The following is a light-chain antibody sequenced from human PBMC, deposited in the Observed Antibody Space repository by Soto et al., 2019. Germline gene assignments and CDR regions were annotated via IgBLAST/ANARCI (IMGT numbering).Light chain of an antibody. Sequence: QSALTQPASVSGSPGQSITISCTGTRSDVGSYNLVSWYQQHPGKAPKLMIYEGSKRPSGVSNRFSGSKSGNTASLTIAGLQAEDEADYYCCSYAGSSTDVVFGGGTKLTVL. CDR1: RSDVGSYNL. CDR3: CSYAGSSTDVV. V-gene: IGLV2-23*01. CDR2: EGS. J-gene: IGLJ2*01.